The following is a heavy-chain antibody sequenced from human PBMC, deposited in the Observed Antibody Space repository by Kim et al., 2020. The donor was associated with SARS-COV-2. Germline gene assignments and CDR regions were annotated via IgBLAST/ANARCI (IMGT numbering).Heavy chain of an antibody. CDR3: TGGGILVNWFLDV. J-gene: IGHJ2*01. D-gene: IGHD3-3*02. V-gene: IGHV3-23*01. CDR2: IGGSGAAT. Sequence: GGSLRLSCAASGFTFSTYGMTWVRQAPGMGLEWVSSIGGSGAATYYADSVKGRFTISRDNSRNTLFLQMNSLRAEDTAVYYCTGGGILVNWFLDVWGRGTLITVSS. CDR1: GFTFSTYG.